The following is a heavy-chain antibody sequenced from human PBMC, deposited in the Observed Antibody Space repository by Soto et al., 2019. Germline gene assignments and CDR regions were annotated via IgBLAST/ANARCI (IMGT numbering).Heavy chain of an antibody. D-gene: IGHD2-2*01. CDR1: GFTFSSYA. Sequence: GGSLRLSCAASGFTFSSYAMHWVRQAPGKGLEWVAVIWYDGSNKYYADSVKGRFTISRDNSKNTLYLQMNSLRAEDTAVYYCARDSDCSSTSCYGGYYYYGMDVWGQGTTVTVSS. V-gene: IGHV3-33*08. CDR3: ARDSDCSSTSCYGGYYYYGMDV. CDR2: IWYDGSNK. J-gene: IGHJ6*02.